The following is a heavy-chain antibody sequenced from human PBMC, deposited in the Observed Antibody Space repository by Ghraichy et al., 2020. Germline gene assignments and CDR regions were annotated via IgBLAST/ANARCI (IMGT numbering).Heavy chain of an antibody. V-gene: IGHV3-64D*06. J-gene: IGHJ4*02. D-gene: IGHD3-3*01. CDR1: GFTFSSYA. Sequence: GGSLRLSCSASGFTFSSYAMHWVRQAPGKGLEYVSAISSNGGSTYYADSVKGRFTISRDNSKNTLYLQMSSLRAEDTAVYYCVKSGGFWSGYSPFDYWGQGTLVTVSS. CDR3: VKSGGFWSGYSPFDY. CDR2: ISSNGGST.